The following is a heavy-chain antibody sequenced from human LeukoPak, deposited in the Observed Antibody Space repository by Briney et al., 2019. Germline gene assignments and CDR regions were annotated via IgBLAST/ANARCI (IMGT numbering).Heavy chain of an antibody. CDR2: IYYSGSA. Sequence: PSENLSLTCTVSGGSISDSNYYWGWIRQPPGRGLEWIGNIYYSGSAYYSPSLKSRVTVSIDTSKNQFSLKLNSVTAADTAVYYCARQSTIAAARIDPWGQGTLVTVSS. CDR1: GGSISDSNYY. CDR3: ARQSTIAAARIDP. V-gene: IGHV4-39*01. J-gene: IGHJ5*02. D-gene: IGHD6-25*01.